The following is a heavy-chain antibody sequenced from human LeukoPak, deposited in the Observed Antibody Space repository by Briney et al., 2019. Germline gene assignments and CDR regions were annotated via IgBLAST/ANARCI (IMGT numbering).Heavy chain of an antibody. Sequence: ASVKVSCKASGYTFTSYDINWVRQATGQGLEWMGWMNPNSGNTGYAQEFQGRVTITRNTSISTAYMELSSLRSEDTAVYYCTYDSSGLDTFDIWGQGTMVTVSS. V-gene: IGHV1-8*03. CDR3: TYDSSGLDTFDI. CDR2: MNPNSGNT. CDR1: GYTFTSYD. D-gene: IGHD3-22*01. J-gene: IGHJ3*02.